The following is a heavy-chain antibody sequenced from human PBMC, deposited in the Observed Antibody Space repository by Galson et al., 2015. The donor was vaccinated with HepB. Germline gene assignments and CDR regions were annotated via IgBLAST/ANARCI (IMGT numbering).Heavy chain of an antibody. CDR3: ARDQTHQGWNDVEVYYYYGMDV. V-gene: IGHV3-21*01. Sequence: SLRLSCAASGFTFSSYSMNWVRQAPGKGLEWVSSISSSSSYIYYADSVKGRFTISRDNAKNSLYLQMNSLRAEDTAVYYCARDQTHQGWNDVEVYYYYGMDVWGQGTTVTVSS. CDR2: ISSSSSYI. D-gene: IGHD1-1*01. J-gene: IGHJ6*02. CDR1: GFTFSSYS.